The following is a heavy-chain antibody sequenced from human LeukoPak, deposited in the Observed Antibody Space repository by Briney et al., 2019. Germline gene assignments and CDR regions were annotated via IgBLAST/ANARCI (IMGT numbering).Heavy chain of an antibody. V-gene: IGHV1-69*13. J-gene: IGHJ4*02. CDR3: ARDGAAAGLDY. Sequence: ASVKASCKASGGTFSSYAISWVRQAPGQGLEWMGGIIPIFGTANYAQKFQGRVTITADESTSTAYMELSSLRSEDTAVYYCARDGAAAGLDYWGQGTLVTVSS. CDR1: GGTFSSYA. D-gene: IGHD6-13*01. CDR2: IIPIFGTA.